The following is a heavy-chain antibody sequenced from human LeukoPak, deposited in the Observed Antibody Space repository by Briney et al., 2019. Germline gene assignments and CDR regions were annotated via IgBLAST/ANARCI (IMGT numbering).Heavy chain of an antibody. Sequence: GGSLTLFCAASGFSFRNYRMHWVRKAPGKGLVWVSRINSDGRSTACADYVKGRFNISRDKTKNTLYLQMNSLRAEDTAVYYCASVVGGYYPPVDGFDIWGQGTMVTVSS. CDR3: ASVVGGYYPPVDGFDI. V-gene: IGHV3-74*01. D-gene: IGHD3-3*01. CDR1: GFSFRNYR. CDR2: INSDGRST. J-gene: IGHJ3*02.